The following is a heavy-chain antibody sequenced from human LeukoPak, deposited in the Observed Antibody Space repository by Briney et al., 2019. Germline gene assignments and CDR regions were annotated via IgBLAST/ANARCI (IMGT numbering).Heavy chain of an antibody. CDR1: GFTFSSYS. J-gene: IGHJ4*02. V-gene: IGHV3-48*01. CDR3: ASLIDY. Sequence: GGSLRLSCAASGFTFSSYSMNWVRQVPGKGLGCVSYISRSSSVIYYADSVKGRFTISRDNAKNSLYLQMNSLRAEDTAVYYCASLIDYWGQGTLVTVSS. CDR2: ISRSSSVI.